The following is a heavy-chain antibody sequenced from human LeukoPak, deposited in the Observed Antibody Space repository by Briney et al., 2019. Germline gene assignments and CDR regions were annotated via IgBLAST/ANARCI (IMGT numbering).Heavy chain of an antibody. CDR3: ARDRHGSGTYNYYGMDV. CDR2: INPSGGST. D-gene: IGHD3-10*01. Sequence: EASVNVSCKASGYTFTTYYMHWVRQAPGQGLEWMGIINPSGGSTTYAQKFQGRVTITRDTSTSTVYMEVSSLRSEDTAVYYCARDRHGSGTYNYYGMDVWGQGTTVTVSS. CDR1: GYTFTTYY. J-gene: IGHJ6*02. V-gene: IGHV1-46*01.